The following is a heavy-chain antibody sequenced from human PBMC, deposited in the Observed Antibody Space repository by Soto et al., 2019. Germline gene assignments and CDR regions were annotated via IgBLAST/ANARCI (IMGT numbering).Heavy chain of an antibody. V-gene: IGHV3-23*01. CDR3: AKAGGSSSSGYYYGMDV. D-gene: IGHD6-6*01. CDR1: GFTFSSYA. CDR2: ISGSGGST. J-gene: IGHJ6*02. Sequence: EVQLLESGGGLVQPGGSLRLSCAASGFTFSSYAMSWVRQATGKGLEWVSAISGSGGSTYYADSVKGRFTISRDNSKNTLYLQMNSLRTEDTAVYYCAKAGGSSSSGYYYGMDVWGQGTTVTVSS.